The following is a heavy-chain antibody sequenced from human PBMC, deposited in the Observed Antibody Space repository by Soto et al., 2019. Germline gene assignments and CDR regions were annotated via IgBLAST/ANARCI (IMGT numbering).Heavy chain of an antibody. CDR1: GGSISSYY. D-gene: IGHD6-19*01. CDR2: IYYSGST. V-gene: IGHV4-59*01. CDR3: ARTSSGWYFADY. J-gene: IGHJ4*02. Sequence: SETLSLTCTFPGGSISSYYWSWIRQPPGKGLEWIGYIYYSGSTNYNPSLKSRVTISVDTSKNQFSLKLSSVTAADTAVYYCARTSSGWYFADYWGQGTLVTVSS.